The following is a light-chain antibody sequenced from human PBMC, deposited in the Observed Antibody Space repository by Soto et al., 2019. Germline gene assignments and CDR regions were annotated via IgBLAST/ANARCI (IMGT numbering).Light chain of an antibody. Sequence: DIQMTQSPSSLSASVGDRVTITCRASQSISSYLNWYQQKPGKAPKLLIYAASSLQGGVPSRFSGSGSGTDFTLTISSLQPEDFATYYCQQSYGIPLTFGGATKVAIK. J-gene: IGKJ4*01. CDR1: QSISSY. V-gene: IGKV1-39*01. CDR2: AAS. CDR3: QQSYGIPLT.